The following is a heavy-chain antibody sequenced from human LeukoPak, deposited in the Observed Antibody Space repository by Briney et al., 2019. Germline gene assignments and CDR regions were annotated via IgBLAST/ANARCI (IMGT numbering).Heavy chain of an antibody. CDR1: GFIFSNYP. Sequence: PGGSLRLSCAVSGFIFSNYPMHWVRQAPGKGLEWVAAISCDGSNKCYADSVKGRFTISRDNSKNTLYVQINSLRAEDTAVYYCARQQTYGIVRDTAFDIWGQGTKVTISS. CDR3: ARQQTYGIVRDTAFDI. V-gene: IGHV3-30-3*01. J-gene: IGHJ3*02. CDR2: ISCDGSNK. D-gene: IGHD2-21*01.